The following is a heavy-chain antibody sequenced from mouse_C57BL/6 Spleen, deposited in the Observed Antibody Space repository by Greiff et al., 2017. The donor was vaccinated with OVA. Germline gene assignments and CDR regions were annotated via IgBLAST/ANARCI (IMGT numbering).Heavy chain of an antibody. J-gene: IGHJ2*01. CDR3: ARKTTVVYFDY. CDR2: IYPRSGNT. D-gene: IGHD1-1*01. V-gene: IGHV1-81*01. Sequence: QVHVKQSGAELARPGASVKLSCKASGYTFTSYGISWVKQRTGQGLEWIGEIYPRSGNTYYNEKFKGKATLTADKSSSTAYMELRSLTSEDSAVYFCARKTTVVYFDYWGQGTTLTVSS. CDR1: GYTFTSYG.